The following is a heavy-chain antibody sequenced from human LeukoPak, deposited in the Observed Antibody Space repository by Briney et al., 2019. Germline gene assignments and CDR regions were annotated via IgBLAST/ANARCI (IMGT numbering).Heavy chain of an antibody. D-gene: IGHD6-6*01. CDR2: MNPNSGNT. CDR1: GYTFTSYD. Sequence: ASVKVSCKASGYTFTSYDINWVRQATGQGLEWMGWMNPNSGNTGYAQKFQGRVTITRNTSISTAYMELSSLRSEDTAVYYCARFSPLYSSSTRVAFDIWGQGTMVTVSS. CDR3: ARFSPLYSSSTRVAFDI. J-gene: IGHJ3*02. V-gene: IGHV1-8*03.